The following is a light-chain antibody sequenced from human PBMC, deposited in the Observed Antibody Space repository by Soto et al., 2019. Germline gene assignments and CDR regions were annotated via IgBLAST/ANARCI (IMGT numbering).Light chain of an antibody. Sequence: DIQMTPSPSSLSASVGDRVTITCRASQSISIYLNWYQQKPGKAPKLLIYAASSLQSGVPSRFSGSGSGTDFTLTISSLQPEDFATYYCQQSYSTLGLTFGGGTKVEIK. CDR2: AAS. V-gene: IGKV1-39*01. J-gene: IGKJ4*01. CDR1: QSISIY. CDR3: QQSYSTLGLT.